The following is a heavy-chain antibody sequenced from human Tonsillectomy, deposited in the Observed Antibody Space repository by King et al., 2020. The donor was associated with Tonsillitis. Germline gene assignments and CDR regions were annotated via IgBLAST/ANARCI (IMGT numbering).Heavy chain of an antibody. V-gene: IGHV3-33*01. D-gene: IGHD3-22*01. CDR2: IWYEGSNK. CDR3: ARGTYDSSGYYLGSLDY. J-gene: IGHJ4*02. CDR1: GFTFSSYG. Sequence: VQLVESGGGVVQPGRSLRLSCAASGFTFSSYGMHWVRQAPGKGREWGAVIWYEGSNKYYADSVKGRFTLSRDNSKNTPYLQMNSLRAEDTAVYYCARGTYDSSGYYLGSLDYWGQGTLVTVSS.